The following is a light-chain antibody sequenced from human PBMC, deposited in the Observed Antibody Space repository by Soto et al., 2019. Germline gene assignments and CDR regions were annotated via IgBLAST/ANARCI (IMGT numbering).Light chain of an antibody. CDR3: CSYAGTAGTYSSYV. V-gene: IGLV2-11*01. CDR1: SSDVGGYYY. Sequence: QSVLTQPRSVSGSPGQSVTISCTGTSSDVGGYYYISWYQQHPGKAPKLIIYDVTKRPSGVPDRFSASKSGITASLTISGLQAEDEADYYCCSYAGTAGTYSSYVFGTGTKVTVL. J-gene: IGLJ1*01. CDR2: DVT.